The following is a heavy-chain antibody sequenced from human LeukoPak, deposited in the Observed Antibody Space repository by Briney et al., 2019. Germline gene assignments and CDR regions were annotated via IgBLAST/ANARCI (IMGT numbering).Heavy chain of an antibody. D-gene: IGHD2-15*01. V-gene: IGHV3-74*01. J-gene: IGHJ3*02. CDR2: INSDGSST. CDR1: GFTFTNYW. Sequence: GGSLRPSCAASGFTFTNYWIHWVRQAPGKGLEWVSHINSDGSSTNYADSVKGRFTISRDNAKNTLYLQMNSLRAEDTAVYYCAKDLEDIVVVVAATRAAFDIWGQGTMVTVSS. CDR3: AKDLEDIVVVVAATRAAFDI.